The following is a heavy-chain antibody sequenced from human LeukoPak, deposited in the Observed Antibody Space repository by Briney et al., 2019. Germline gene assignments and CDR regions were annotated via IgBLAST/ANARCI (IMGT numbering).Heavy chain of an antibody. CDR2: ISWNSGSI. Sequence: PGRSLRLSCAASGFTFDDYAMHWVRQAPGKGLEWVSGISWNSGSIGYADSVKGRFTISRDNSKNTLYLQMSSLRAEDTAVYYCAKGRGGSGKTYDFWSGYYSPLNYWGQGTLVTVSS. D-gene: IGHD3-3*01. V-gene: IGHV3-9*01. J-gene: IGHJ4*02. CDR1: GFTFDDYA. CDR3: AKGRGGSGKTYDFWSGYYSPLNY.